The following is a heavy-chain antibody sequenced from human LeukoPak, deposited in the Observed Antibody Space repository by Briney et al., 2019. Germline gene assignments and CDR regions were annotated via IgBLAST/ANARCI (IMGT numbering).Heavy chain of an antibody. Sequence: AASVKVSCKASGYTFTERGISWMRHVPGQGLEWMGWISATSGNTYYAQTFQDRVTMTTDASTSTAYMELRDLTADDTAVYYCGKGSSGWSRDPWGQGTLVTVSS. J-gene: IGHJ5*02. D-gene: IGHD6-19*01. CDR1: GYTFTERG. CDR3: GKGSSGWSRDP. CDR2: ISATSGNT. V-gene: IGHV1-18*01.